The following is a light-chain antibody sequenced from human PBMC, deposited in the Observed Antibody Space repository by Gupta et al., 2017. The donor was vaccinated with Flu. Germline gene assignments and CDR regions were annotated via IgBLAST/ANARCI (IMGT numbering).Light chain of an antibody. CDR3: QSYDTSLGGYV. J-gene: IGLJ1*01. V-gene: IGLV1-40*01. CDR1: SSNIGADFD. CDR2: AND. Sequence: QSLLTQPPSVSGAPRHRVTISCTGSSSNIGADFDVHWYQQLPATAPQLLIYANDIRPSGVPDRFSGSKSGPSASLAITGLQPEDEADYYCQSYDTSLGGYVFGPGTTVTVL.